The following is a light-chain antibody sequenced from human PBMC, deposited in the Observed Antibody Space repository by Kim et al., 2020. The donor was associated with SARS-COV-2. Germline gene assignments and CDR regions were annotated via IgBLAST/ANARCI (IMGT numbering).Light chain of an antibody. CDR2: LNSDGSH. J-gene: IGLJ3*02. V-gene: IGLV4-69*01. CDR3: QTWGTGIWV. Sequence: ASVKLTCTLSSGHSSYAIAWHQQQPEKGPRYLIKLNSDGSHSKGDGIPDRFSVSSSGAERYLTISSLQSEDEADYYCQTWGTGIWVFGGGTQLTVL. CDR1: SGHSSYA.